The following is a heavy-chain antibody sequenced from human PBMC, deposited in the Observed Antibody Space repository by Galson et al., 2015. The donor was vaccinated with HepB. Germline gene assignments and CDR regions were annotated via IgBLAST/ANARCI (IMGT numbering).Heavy chain of an antibody. J-gene: IGHJ6*02. CDR2: ISYDGSNK. V-gene: IGHV3-30-3*01. Sequence: SLRLSCAASGFTFSSYAMHWVRQAPGKGLEWVAVISYDGSNKYYADSVKGRFTISRDNSKNTLYLQMNSLRAEDTAVYYCARDAPPYGMDVWGQGTTVTVSS. CDR1: GFTFSSYA. CDR3: ARDAPPYGMDV.